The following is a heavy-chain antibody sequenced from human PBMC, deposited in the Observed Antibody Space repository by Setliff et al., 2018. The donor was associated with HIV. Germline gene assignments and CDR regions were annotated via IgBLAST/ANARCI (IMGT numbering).Heavy chain of an antibody. CDR3: ARVFVDTAVLRVLEYYFDS. CDR2: MYYSGST. J-gene: IGHJ4*02. V-gene: IGHV4-39*07. D-gene: IGHD5-18*01. CDR1: GGSISSSSYY. Sequence: SETLSLTCTVSGGSISSSSYYWGWVRRPPGKGLEWIGSMYYSGSTYYTPSLKSRITISLDTSKNQFSLRMRSVTAADTAVYYCARVFVDTAVLRVLEYYFDSWGRGTLVTVSS.